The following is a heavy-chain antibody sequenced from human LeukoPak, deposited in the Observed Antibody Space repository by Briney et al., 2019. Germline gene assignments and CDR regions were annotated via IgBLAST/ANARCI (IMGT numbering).Heavy chain of an antibody. V-gene: IGHV4-61*02. CDR2: IYTSGST. Sequence: SETLSLTCTVSGGSISSGSYYWSWIRQPAGKGLEWIGRIYTSGSTNYNPSLKSRVTISVDTSKNQFSLKLSSVTAADTAVYYCARSHVRYYFDYWGQGTLVIVSS. CDR1: GGSISSGSYY. CDR3: ARSHVRYYFDY. J-gene: IGHJ4*02.